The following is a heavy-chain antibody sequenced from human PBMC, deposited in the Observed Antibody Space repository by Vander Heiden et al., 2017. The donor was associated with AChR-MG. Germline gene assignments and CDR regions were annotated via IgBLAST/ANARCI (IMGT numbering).Heavy chain of an antibody. Sequence: QLQLQESGPGLVKPSETLSLTCTVPGGSISSSSYYWGWIRQPPGKGLEWIGSIYYSGSTYYNPSLKSRVTISVDTSKNQFSLKLSSVTAADTAVYYCARRGRGDYYFDYWGQGTLVTVSS. CDR3: ARRGRGDYYFDY. J-gene: IGHJ4*02. CDR2: IYYSGST. V-gene: IGHV4-39*01. CDR1: GGSISSSSYY. D-gene: IGHD3-10*01.